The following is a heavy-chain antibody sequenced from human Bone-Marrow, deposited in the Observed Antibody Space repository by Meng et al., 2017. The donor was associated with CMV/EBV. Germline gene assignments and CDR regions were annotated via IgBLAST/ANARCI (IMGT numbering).Heavy chain of an antibody. J-gene: IGHJ4*02. V-gene: IGHV3-23*01. CDR3: ARGRTTGFDY. D-gene: IGHD1-14*01. CDR2: ISGSGGST. Sequence: LSCAASGFTFSSYAMSWVRQAPGKGLEWVSAISGSGGSTYSADSVKGRFTISRDNAKNTLYLQMNSLRAEDTAVYYCARGRTTGFDYWGQGTLVTVSS. CDR1: GFTFSSYA.